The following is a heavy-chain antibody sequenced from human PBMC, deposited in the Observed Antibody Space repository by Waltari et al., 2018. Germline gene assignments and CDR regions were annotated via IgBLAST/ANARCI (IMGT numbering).Heavy chain of an antibody. Sequence: EVQLVESGGGLIQPGGSLRLSCAASGFTVSSNYMRWVRQAPGKGLEWVSVIYSGGSTYYADSVKGRFIISRDNSKNTLYLQMNSLRAEDTAVYYCARLDTGLGIDPWGQGTLVTVSS. CDR1: GFTVSSNY. V-gene: IGHV3-53*01. J-gene: IGHJ5*02. CDR2: IYSGGST. D-gene: IGHD5-18*01. CDR3: ARLDTGLGIDP.